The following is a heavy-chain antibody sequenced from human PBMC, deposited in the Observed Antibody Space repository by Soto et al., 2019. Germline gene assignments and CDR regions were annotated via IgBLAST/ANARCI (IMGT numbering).Heavy chain of an antibody. Sequence: ASVKVSCKASGYTFTSYGISWVRQAPGQGLEWMGWISAYNGNTNYAQKLQGSVTMTTDTSTSTAYMELRSLRPYDTAVYYCARGIVATMGTHFDYWGQGTLVTVSS. CDR1: GYTFTSYG. CDR2: ISAYNGNT. J-gene: IGHJ4*02. V-gene: IGHV1-18*01. CDR3: ARGIVATMGTHFDY. D-gene: IGHD5-12*01.